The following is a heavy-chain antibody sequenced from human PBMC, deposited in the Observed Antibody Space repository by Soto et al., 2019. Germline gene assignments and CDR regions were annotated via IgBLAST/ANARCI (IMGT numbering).Heavy chain of an antibody. CDR3: ARGDSSGYYSYPAPFDY. J-gene: IGHJ4*02. D-gene: IGHD3-22*01. Sequence: PSETLSLTCAVYGGSFSGYYWNWIRQPHGKGLEWIGEINHSGSTNYNPSLKSRVTISVDTSKNQFSLKLSSVTAADTAVYYCARGDSSGYYSYPAPFDYWGQGTLVTVSS. CDR2: INHSGST. V-gene: IGHV4-34*01. CDR1: GGSFSGYY.